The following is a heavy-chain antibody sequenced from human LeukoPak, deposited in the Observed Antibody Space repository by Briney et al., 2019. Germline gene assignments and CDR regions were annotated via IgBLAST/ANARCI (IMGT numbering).Heavy chain of an antibody. CDR2: ISKRGDIP. V-gene: IGHV3-23*01. CDR1: GFILRKYG. Sequence: GGSLRLSRVSSGFILRKYGMKWVRQPAGKGLEYVSGISKRGDIPHYVDSVKGRFTISKDNSQNTLYFQMSSLRAEDTALYYCATEGFYYWGPGTLVTVSS. CDR3: ATEGFYY. J-gene: IGHJ4*02.